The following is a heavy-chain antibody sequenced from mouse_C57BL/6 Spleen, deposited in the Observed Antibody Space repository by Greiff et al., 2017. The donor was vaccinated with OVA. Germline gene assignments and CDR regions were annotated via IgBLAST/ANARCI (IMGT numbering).Heavy chain of an antibody. CDR3: AREGTASYYSNYYFDY. CDR2: IYPGDGDT. Sequence: QVQLQQSGPELVKPGASVKISCKASGYAFSSSWMNWVKQRPGKGLEWIGRIYPGDGDTNYNGKFKGKATLTADKSSSTAYMQLSSLTSEDSAVYFCAREGTASYYSNYYFDYWGQGTTLTVSS. J-gene: IGHJ2*01. D-gene: IGHD2-5*01. CDR1: GYAFSSSW. V-gene: IGHV1-82*01.